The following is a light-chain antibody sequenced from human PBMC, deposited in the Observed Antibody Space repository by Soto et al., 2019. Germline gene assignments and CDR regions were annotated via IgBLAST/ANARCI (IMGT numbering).Light chain of an antibody. J-gene: IGLJ1*01. V-gene: IGLV2-11*01. Sequence: QSVLTQPHSVSGSPGQSVTIPCTGTSSDVGGYRYVSWYQQHPGKAPRLIIYDVTERPSGVPDRFSGSKSGNTASLTISGLQAEDEADYYCCSYTGSYSYVFVIGTKVTVL. CDR1: SSDVGGYRY. CDR3: CSYTGSYSYV. CDR2: DVT.